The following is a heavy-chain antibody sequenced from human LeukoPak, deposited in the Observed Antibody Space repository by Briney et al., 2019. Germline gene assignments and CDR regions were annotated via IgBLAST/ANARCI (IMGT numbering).Heavy chain of an antibody. D-gene: IGHD3-22*01. V-gene: IGHV1-46*01. CDR2: ISPSGGA. CDR1: GYTIPDYY. Sequence: ASVKVSCKASGYTIPDYYMHWVRQAPGQGPEWMGIISPSGGATYSQNFQGRVNMARDASTNTFSMELHSLSSEDTAVYYCARGDETSGYYRMYFDHWGQGTLVAVSS. CDR3: ARGDETSGYYRMYFDH. J-gene: IGHJ4*02.